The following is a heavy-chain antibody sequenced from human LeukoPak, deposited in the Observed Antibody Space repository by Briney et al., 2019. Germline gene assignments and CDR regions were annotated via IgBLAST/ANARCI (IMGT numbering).Heavy chain of an antibody. Sequence: PGGSLRLSCAASGFTFSSCGMHWVRQAPGKGLEWVAVIWYDGSNKYYADSVKGRFTISRDNSKNTLYLQMNSLRAEDTAVYYCAREYIVRYYYYGMDVWGQGTTVTVSS. CDR1: GFTFSSCG. D-gene: IGHD3-16*02. J-gene: IGHJ6*02. CDR2: IWYDGSNK. CDR3: AREYIVRYYYYGMDV. V-gene: IGHV3-33*01.